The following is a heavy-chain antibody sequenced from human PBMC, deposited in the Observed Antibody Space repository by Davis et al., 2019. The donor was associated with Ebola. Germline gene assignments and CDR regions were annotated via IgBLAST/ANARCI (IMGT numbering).Heavy chain of an antibody. Sequence: GESLKISCAASGFTFSSYAMSWVRQAPGKGLEWVSTISGSGSSTYYADSVKGRFTISRDNSKNTLYLQMNSLRAEDTAVYYCAKTYCSSTSCSWDHHYYYYYMDVWGKGTTVTVSS. V-gene: IGHV3-23*01. CDR2: ISGSGSST. CDR3: AKTYCSSTSCSWDHHYYYYYMDV. D-gene: IGHD2-2*01. CDR1: GFTFSSYA. J-gene: IGHJ6*03.